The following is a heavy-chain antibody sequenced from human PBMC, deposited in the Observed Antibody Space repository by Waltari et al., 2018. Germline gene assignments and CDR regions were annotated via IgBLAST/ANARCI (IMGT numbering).Heavy chain of an antibody. CDR1: GGSISSSSYY. CDR3: ARQLEGYSSGWHDY. D-gene: IGHD6-19*01. Sequence: QLQLQESGPGLVKPSETLSLTCTVSGGSISSSSYYWGWIRQPPGKGLEWIGSIYYSGSTYYNPSLKSRVTISVDTSKNQFSLKLSSVTAADTAVYYCARQLEGYSSGWHDYWGQGTLVTVSS. J-gene: IGHJ4*02. V-gene: IGHV4-39*01. CDR2: IYYSGST.